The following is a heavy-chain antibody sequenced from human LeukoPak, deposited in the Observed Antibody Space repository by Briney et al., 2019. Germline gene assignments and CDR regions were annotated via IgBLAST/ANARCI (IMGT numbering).Heavy chain of an antibody. CDR1: GFTFSSYA. CDR3: ARVPTTLTGYDAFDI. D-gene: IGHD2-15*01. V-gene: IGHV3-48*04. CDR2: ISSSGSTI. J-gene: IGHJ3*02. Sequence: GGSLGLSCAASGFTFSSYAMSWVRQAPGKGLEWVSYISSSGSTIYYADSVKGRFTISRDNAKNSLYLQMNSLRAEDTAVYYCARVPTTLTGYDAFDIWGQGTMVTVSS.